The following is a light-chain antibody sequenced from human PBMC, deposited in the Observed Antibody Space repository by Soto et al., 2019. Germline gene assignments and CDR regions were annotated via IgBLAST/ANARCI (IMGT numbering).Light chain of an antibody. CDR2: EVS. CDR3: CSYAGDLAL. V-gene: IGLV2-14*01. CDR1: TSDVGDYNY. J-gene: IGLJ2*01. Sequence: QSVLTQPASVSGSPGQSITISCTGTTSDVGDYNYVSWYQQHPGKVPKLLIYEVSNRPSGVSYRFSGSKSGNTASLTISGLQAEDEADYYCCSYAGDLALFGGGTKVTVL.